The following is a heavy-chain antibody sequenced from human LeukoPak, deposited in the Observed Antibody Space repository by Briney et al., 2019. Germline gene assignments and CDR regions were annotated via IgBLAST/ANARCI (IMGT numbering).Heavy chain of an antibody. J-gene: IGHJ5*02. V-gene: IGHV1-46*01. D-gene: IGHD1-7*01. CDR1: GYTFTSYY. CDR2: INPSGGST. CDR3: ASSWNLDANWFDP. Sequence: AASVKVSFKASGYTFTSYYMHWVRQAPGQGLEWMGIINPSGGSTSYAQKFQGRVTMTRDTSTSTVYMELSSLRSEDTAVYYCASSWNLDANWFDPWGQGTLVTVSS.